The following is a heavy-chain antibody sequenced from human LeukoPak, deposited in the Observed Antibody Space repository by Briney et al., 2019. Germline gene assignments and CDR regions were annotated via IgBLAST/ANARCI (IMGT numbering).Heavy chain of an antibody. CDR1: GFTFTDYW. CDR2: IRQDGSEK. V-gene: IGHV3-7*01. J-gene: IGHJ4*01. Sequence: GGSLRLSCEVSGFTFTDYWMNWVRQAPGQGPEWVASIRQDGSEKTYVDSVKGRFTISRDNTKNSLSLQLNGLRAEDTAVYYCARDGTAAGLYFDLWGQGTLVTVSS. CDR3: ARDGTAAGLYFDL. D-gene: IGHD6-13*01.